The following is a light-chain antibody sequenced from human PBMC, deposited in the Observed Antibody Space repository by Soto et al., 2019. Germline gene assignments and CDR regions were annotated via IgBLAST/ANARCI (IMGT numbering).Light chain of an antibody. J-gene: IGKJ4*01. V-gene: IGKV3-20*01. CDR3: QQFSSYPLT. CDR2: DAS. CDR1: QTVRNNY. Sequence: EIVLTQSLATLSLSPGARSTLPCRASQTVRNNYLAWYQQKNGQAPRLXIYDASSRATGIPDRFSGGGYGTDFNLTISRLETEDFAVYYCQQFSSYPLTFGGGTKVDI.